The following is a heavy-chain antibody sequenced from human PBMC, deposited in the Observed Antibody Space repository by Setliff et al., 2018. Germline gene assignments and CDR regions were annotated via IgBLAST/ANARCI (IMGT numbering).Heavy chain of an antibody. D-gene: IGHD2-8*01. CDR3: IMNMVRPVTGLDC. J-gene: IGHJ4*02. CDR2: INPSGGST. V-gene: IGHV1-46*01. Sequence: GASVKVSCKASGYTFTSNHVHWGRQAPGQGLEWMGTINPSGGSTIYAPDFQGGVTMTWDTSTNIAYMELSGLRYADSAIYYCIMNMVRPVTGLDCWGPGTLVTVSS. CDR1: GYTFTSNH.